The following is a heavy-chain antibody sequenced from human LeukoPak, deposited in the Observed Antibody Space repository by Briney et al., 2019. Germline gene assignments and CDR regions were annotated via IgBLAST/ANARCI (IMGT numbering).Heavy chain of an antibody. J-gene: IGHJ4*02. V-gene: IGHV1-69*06. CDR2: IIVFFGTA. D-gene: IGHD5-12*01. CDR1: GGSFCIDG. Sequence: GASVTVSCKASGGSFCIDGVAWVRQAPGQGLEWMGRIIVFFGTAKYAQKFQGRGTITADTSTNTAYMELSHLRFEDTAVYFCARDRSPTTAGTLDSWGQGTLVTVSS. CDR3: ARDRSPTTAGTLDS.